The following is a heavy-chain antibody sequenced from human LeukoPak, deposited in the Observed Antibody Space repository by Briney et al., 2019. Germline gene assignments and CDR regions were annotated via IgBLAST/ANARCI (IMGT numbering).Heavy chain of an antibody. CDR1: GFTFSIYA. CDR3: AKVVKQWLVHHYFDY. Sequence: PGGSLRLSCAASGFTFSIYAMSWVRQAPGKGLEWVSSVSSSGDSTFYADSVKDRFTISRDNSKNTLYLQMSRLKAEDTAVYYCAKVVKQWLVHHYFDYWGQGTLVTVSS. V-gene: IGHV3-23*01. CDR2: VSSSGDST. D-gene: IGHD6-19*01. J-gene: IGHJ4*02.